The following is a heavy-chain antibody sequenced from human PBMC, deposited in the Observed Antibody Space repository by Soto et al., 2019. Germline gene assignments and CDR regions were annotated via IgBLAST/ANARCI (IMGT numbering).Heavy chain of an antibody. V-gene: IGHV3-21*01. CDR1: GFNFTSYT. CDR3: VRERRRGGTCYQTYAFDR. CDR2: ISRGHRYI. J-gene: IGHJ3*01. D-gene: IGHD2-15*01. Sequence: GGSLRLSCVAYGFNFTSYTMNWVRQAPGKGLEWVSSISRGHRYIYHADSVKARLIISRDHATNSLYLQMTSLRAEDTAVYFCVRERRRGGTCYQTYAFDRWGKAITVTV.